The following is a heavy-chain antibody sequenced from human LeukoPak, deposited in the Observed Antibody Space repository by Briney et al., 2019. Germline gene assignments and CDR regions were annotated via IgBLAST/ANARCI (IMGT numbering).Heavy chain of an antibody. D-gene: IGHD5-18*01. CDR2: ISSSSSYI. CDR3: ANDLGWIQLNLG. V-gene: IGHV3-21*04. CDR1: GFTFSSYS. J-gene: IGHJ4*02. Sequence: NTGGSLRLSCAASGFTFSSYSMNWVRQAPGKGLEWVSSISSSSSYIYYADSVKGRFTISRDNSKNTLFLEMNSLRAEDTAVYYCANDLGWIQLNLGRGQGTLVTVSS.